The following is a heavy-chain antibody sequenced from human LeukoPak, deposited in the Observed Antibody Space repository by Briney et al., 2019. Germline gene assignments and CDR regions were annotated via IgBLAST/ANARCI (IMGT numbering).Heavy chain of an antibody. CDR1: GFTFSSYS. D-gene: IGHD6-13*01. J-gene: IGHJ4*02. Sequence: GGSLRLSCAASGFTFSSYSMNWVRQAPGKGLEWVSYISSSSKTIYYADSVKGRFTISRDNAKNSLYLQMNSLRAEDTAVYYCARVLAAAGSPYWGQGTLVTVSS. V-gene: IGHV3-48*01. CDR3: ARVLAAAGSPY. CDR2: ISSSSKTI.